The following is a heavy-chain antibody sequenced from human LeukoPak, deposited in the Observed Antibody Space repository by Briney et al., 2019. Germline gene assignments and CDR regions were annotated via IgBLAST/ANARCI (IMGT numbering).Heavy chain of an antibody. V-gene: IGHV4-34*01. Sequence: PSETLSLTCAVYGGSFSGYYWSWIRQPPGKGLEWIGEINHSGSTNYNPSLKSRVTISVDTSKNQFSQKLSSVTAADTAVYYCARGAAAGPIGYWGQGTLVTVSS. CDR3: ARGAAAGPIGY. CDR2: INHSGST. D-gene: IGHD6-13*01. CDR1: GGSFSGYY. J-gene: IGHJ4*02.